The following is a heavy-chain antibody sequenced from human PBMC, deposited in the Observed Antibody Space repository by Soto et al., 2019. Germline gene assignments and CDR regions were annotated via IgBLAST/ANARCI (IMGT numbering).Heavy chain of an antibody. Sequence: QMPLVQSGPEVKKPGTSVKVSCKASGFTFTSSAMQWVRQARGQRLEWIGWIVVGSGNTNYAQKFQERVTITRDMSTSTAYMELSSLRSEDTAVYYCAAMTTIMGNPNDAFDIWGQGTMVTVSS. CDR2: IVVGSGNT. CDR1: GFTFTSSA. J-gene: IGHJ3*02. D-gene: IGHD4-17*01. CDR3: AAMTTIMGNPNDAFDI. V-gene: IGHV1-58*02.